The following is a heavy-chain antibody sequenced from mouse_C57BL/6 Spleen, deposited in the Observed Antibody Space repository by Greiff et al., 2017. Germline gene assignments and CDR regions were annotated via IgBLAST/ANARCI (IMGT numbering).Heavy chain of an antibody. Sequence: VQLQQSGAELVRPGASVKLSCTASGFNIKDYYMHWVKQRPEQGLEWIGRIDPEDGDTEYAPKFQGKATMTANTSSNTAYLQLRSLTSEDTAVYYGTSWGYYGNYGRFGWGQGTTLTVSS. V-gene: IGHV14-1*01. CDR1: GFNIKDYY. D-gene: IGHD2-1*01. CDR2: IDPEDGDT. CDR3: TSWGYYGNYGRFG. J-gene: IGHJ2*01.